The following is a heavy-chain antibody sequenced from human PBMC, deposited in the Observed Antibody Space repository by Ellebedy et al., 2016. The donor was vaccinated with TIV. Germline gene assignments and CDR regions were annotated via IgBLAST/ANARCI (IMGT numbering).Heavy chain of an antibody. CDR2: ISASVYRT. CDR3: ATRGNA. J-gene: IGHJ5*02. V-gene: IGHV3-23*01. D-gene: IGHD1-1*01. CDR1: GFTFNISA. Sequence: PGGSLRLSCAASGFTFNISAMGWVRQAPGKGLEWVSAISASVYRTYYADSVKGRFTISRDNSKNTLYLQMNSLRAEDTAVYYCATRGNAWGQGTMVTVSS.